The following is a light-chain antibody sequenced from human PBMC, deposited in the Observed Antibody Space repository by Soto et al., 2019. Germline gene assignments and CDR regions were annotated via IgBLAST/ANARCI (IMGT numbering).Light chain of an antibody. CDR3: QQIYSTPPYT. Sequence: DIQMTQSPSSLSASVGDRVTITCRASQSISSYLNWYQQKPGKAPKLLIYAASSLQSGVPSRFSGSGSGTDFNLTISSLQPEDFATYYCQQIYSTPPYTFGQGTKLEIK. J-gene: IGKJ2*01. CDR2: AAS. CDR1: QSISSY. V-gene: IGKV1-39*01.